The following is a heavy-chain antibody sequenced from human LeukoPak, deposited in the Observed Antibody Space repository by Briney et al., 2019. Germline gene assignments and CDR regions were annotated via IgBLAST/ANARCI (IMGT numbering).Heavy chain of an antibody. J-gene: IGHJ4*02. V-gene: IGHV4-34*01. CDR2: INHSGST. D-gene: IGHD3-10*01. CDR3: ARGLGEKKYYYGSGSPWPSYFDY. Sequence: SETLSLTCAVYGGSFSGYYWSWLRQPPGKGLEWIGEINHSGSTNYNPSLKSRVTISVDTSKNQFSLKLSSVTAADTAVYYCARGLGEKKYYYGSGSPWPSYFDYWGQGTLVTVSS. CDR1: GGSFSGYY.